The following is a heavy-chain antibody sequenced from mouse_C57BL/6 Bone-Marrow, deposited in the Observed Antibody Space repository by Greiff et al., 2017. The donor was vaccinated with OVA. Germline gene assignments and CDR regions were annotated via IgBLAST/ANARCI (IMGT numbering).Heavy chain of an antibody. CDR3: TVQAPFAY. D-gene: IGHD3-2*02. J-gene: IGHJ3*01. CDR1: GFNIKDDY. CDR2: IDPENGDT. Sequence: VQLQQSGAELVRPGASVKLSCKASGFNIKDDYMHWVKQRPEQGLEWIGWIDPENGDTEYTSKFKGKATITADTSSNTAYLQLSSLTSEDTAVYYFTVQAPFAYWGQGTLVTVSA. V-gene: IGHV14-4*01.